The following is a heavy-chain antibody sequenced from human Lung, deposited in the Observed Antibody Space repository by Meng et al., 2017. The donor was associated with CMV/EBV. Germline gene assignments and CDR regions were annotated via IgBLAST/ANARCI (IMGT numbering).Heavy chain of an antibody. V-gene: IGHV1-18*01. CDR1: GYSFRTFG. Sequence: ASVXVSCKASGYSFRTFGISWVRKAPGQGLEWMGWISAYNGNTTYTQKLQGRVTMTRDTSTRTVYMELRSLRSGDTAVYYCARDRVLRGVNGLDVWGQGTXVTVSS. CDR2: ISAYNGNT. CDR3: ARDRVLRGVNGLDV. D-gene: IGHD3-10*01. J-gene: IGHJ6*02.